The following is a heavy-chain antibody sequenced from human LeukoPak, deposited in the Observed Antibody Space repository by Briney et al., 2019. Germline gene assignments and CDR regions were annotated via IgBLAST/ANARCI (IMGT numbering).Heavy chain of an antibody. Sequence: GESLQISCKASGYSFTTHWIGWVRQMPGKGLEWMGIIYPGDSDTRYSPSSQGQVTISADKSISTAYLQWSSLKASDTAMYYCARSPGIAAAGTIYYYYYYMDVWGKGTTVTVSS. D-gene: IGHD6-13*01. CDR1: GYSFTTHW. CDR2: IYPGDSDT. J-gene: IGHJ6*03. CDR3: ARSPGIAAAGTIYYYYYYMDV. V-gene: IGHV5-51*01.